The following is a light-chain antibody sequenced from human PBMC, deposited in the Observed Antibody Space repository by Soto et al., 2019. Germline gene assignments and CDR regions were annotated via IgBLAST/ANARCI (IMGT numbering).Light chain of an antibody. CDR2: GAS. CDR1: QSVSSSY. V-gene: IGKV3-20*01. J-gene: IGKJ4*01. CDR3: QQYGSSL. Sequence: EIVLTQSPGTLSLSPGERATLSCRASQSVSSSYLAWYQQKPGQAPRLLIYGASSRATGIPDRFSGSGSGTDFTLTISILEPEDFAVYYCQQYGSSLFGGGTKVDIK.